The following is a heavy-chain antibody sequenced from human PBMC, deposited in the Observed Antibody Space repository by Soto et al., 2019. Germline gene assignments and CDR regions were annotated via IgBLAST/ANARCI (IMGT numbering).Heavy chain of an antibody. CDR1: GFTFSDYA. D-gene: IGHD6-19*01. CDR2: VSHDGRNT. V-gene: IGHV3-30*18. Sequence: VQLVESGGGVVQPGRSLRLSCAASGFTFSDYAMHWVRQAPGKGLEWVAVVSHDGRNTHYADSVKGRFTIAGDSSKNTISLEMTSLRAEDTAVDYCAKGGRQSLVTSDFNYWGQGALVTVSS. CDR3: AKGGRQSLVTSDFNY. J-gene: IGHJ4*02.